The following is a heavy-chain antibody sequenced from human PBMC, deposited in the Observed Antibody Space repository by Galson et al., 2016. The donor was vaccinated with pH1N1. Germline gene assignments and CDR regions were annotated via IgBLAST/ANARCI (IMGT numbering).Heavy chain of an antibody. CDR3: ASDGIAAAGIRRDQYYFDY. J-gene: IGHJ4*02. D-gene: IGHD6-13*01. CDR2: TYYRSKWYN. CDR1: GDSVSSNSAA. V-gene: IGHV6-1*01. Sequence: CAISGDSVSSNSAAWNWIRQSPSRGLEWLGRTYYRSKWYNDYAVSVKSRITINPDTSKHQFSLQLNYVTPEDTAVYYCASDGIAAAGIRRDQYYFDYWGQGTLVTVSS.